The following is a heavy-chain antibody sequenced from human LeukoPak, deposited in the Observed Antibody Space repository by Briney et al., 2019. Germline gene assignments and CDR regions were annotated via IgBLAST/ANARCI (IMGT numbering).Heavy chain of an antibody. CDR3: ARSEWELLRSIYYFDY. D-gene: IGHD1-26*01. V-gene: IGHV4-39*07. J-gene: IGHJ4*02. Sequence: SETPSLTCTVSGGSISSSSYYWGWIRQPPGKGLEWIGSIYYSGSTYYNPSLKSRVTISVDTSKNQFSLKLSSVTAADTAVYYCARSEWELLRSIYYFDYWGQGTLVTVSS. CDR2: IYYSGST. CDR1: GGSISSSSYY.